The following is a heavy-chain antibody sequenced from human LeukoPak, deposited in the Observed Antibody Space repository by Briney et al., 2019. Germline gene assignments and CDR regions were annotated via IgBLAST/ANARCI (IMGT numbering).Heavy chain of an antibody. Sequence: GASVTVSCTASGYTFTGYYIHWVRQAPGQGLEWMGWINPNSGGTNYAQKFQDRVTMTRDTSISTAHMELSRLRSDDTAVYYCATEHGTSGTTWEPTWGQGTLVTVSS. J-gene: IGHJ5*02. CDR1: GYTFTGYY. CDR3: ATEHGTSGTTWEPT. V-gene: IGHV1-2*02. D-gene: IGHD1-1*01. CDR2: INPNSGGT.